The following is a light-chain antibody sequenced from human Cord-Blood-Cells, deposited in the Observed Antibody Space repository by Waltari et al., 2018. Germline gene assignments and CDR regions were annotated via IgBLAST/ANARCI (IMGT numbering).Light chain of an antibody. CDR3: QQYNSYSYS. CDR2: KAS. Sequence: DIQMTQSPSTLSASVGDRDTITCRASQSISSWLAWYQQKPGKAPKLLIYKASSLESGVPSMFSGSGSGTEFTLTISSLQPDDFATYYCQQYNSYSYSFGQGTKLEIK. V-gene: IGKV1-5*03. J-gene: IGKJ2*03. CDR1: QSISSW.